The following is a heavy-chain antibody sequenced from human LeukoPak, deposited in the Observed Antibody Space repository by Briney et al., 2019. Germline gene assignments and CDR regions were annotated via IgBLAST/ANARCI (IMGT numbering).Heavy chain of an antibody. CDR3: AKVTSYYYMDV. CDR2: IRYDESDK. V-gene: IGHV3-30*02. CDR1: GFTFSSYG. J-gene: IGHJ6*03. Sequence: GGSLRLSCAASGFTFSSYGMHWVRQAPGKGLEWVAFIRYDESDKYYADSVKGRFTISRDNSKNTLYPQMNSLRAEETAVYYCAKVTSYYYMDVWGKGTTVTVSS.